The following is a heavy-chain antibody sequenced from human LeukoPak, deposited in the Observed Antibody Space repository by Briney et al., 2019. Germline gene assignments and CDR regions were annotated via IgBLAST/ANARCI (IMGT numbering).Heavy chain of an antibody. CDR2: ISYDGSNK. CDR1: GFTFSSYA. Sequence: PGGSLRLSCAASGFTFSSYAMHWVRQAPGKGLEWVAVISYDGSNKYYADSVKGRFTISRDNSKNTLYLQMNSLRAEDTAVYYCAKASVYYGSSYYFDYWGQGTLVTVSS. V-gene: IGHV3-30*04. CDR3: AKASVYYGSSYYFDY. J-gene: IGHJ4*02. D-gene: IGHD3-10*01.